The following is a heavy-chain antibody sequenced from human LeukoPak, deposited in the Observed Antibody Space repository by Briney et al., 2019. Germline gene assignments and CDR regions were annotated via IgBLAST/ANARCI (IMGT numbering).Heavy chain of an antibody. CDR3: ARQSLGASGLDH. CDR1: GFRFNSHH. D-gene: IGHD1-26*01. CDR2: APHDRSSP. Sequence: PGGSLRLSCAVSGFRFNSHHMHWVRQAPNKGLEWVAVAPHDRSSPSHAASVNGRFTISRDNSKDTLFLHMDSLRVDDTATYYCARQSLGASGLDHWGQGVLVTVSS. V-gene: IGHV3-30*03. J-gene: IGHJ4*02.